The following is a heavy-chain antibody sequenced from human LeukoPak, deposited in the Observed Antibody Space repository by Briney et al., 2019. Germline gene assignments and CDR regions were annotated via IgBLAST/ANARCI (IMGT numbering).Heavy chain of an antibody. Sequence: GGSLRLSCAASGFTVSSNSMSWVRQAPGKGLVWVSVIYTGGTTYYADSVKGRSTISRDNSKNTLYLQMNSLRVEDTAVYYCVGGRGYLSDFWGQGTLVTVSS. CDR3: VGGRGYLSDF. V-gene: IGHV3-66*01. D-gene: IGHD6-25*01. CDR1: GFTVSSNS. J-gene: IGHJ4*02. CDR2: IYTGGTT.